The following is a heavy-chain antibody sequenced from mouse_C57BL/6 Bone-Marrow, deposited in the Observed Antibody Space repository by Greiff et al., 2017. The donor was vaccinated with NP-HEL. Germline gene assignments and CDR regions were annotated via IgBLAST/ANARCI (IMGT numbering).Heavy chain of an antibody. V-gene: IGHV1-18*01. CDR2: INPNNGGT. CDR3: ARWGGGYAMDY. Sequence: EVQLVESGPELVKPGASVKIPCKASGYTFTDYNMDWVKQSHGKTLEWIGDINPNNGGTTTNQKFKGKAPLTVDKSSSTAYMELRILTSEDTAVYYCARWGGGYAMDYWGQGTSVTVSS. CDR1: GYTFTDYN. D-gene: IGHD1-1*02. J-gene: IGHJ4*01.